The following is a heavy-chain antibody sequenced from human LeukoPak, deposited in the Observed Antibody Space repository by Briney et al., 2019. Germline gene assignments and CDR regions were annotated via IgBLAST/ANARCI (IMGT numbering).Heavy chain of an antibody. D-gene: IGHD2-2*01. CDR1: GYSFTSYW. CDR2: IYPGDPDT. V-gene: IGHV5-51*01. J-gene: IGHJ6*02. CDR3: ARTTYCSSTSCYYYYYGIDV. Sequence: GESLKISCKGSGYSFTSYWIGWVRQMPGKGLEWMGIIYPGDPDTRYSPSFQGQVTISADKSISTAYLQWSSLKASDTAMYYCARTTYCSSTSCYYYYYGIDVWGQGTTVTVSS.